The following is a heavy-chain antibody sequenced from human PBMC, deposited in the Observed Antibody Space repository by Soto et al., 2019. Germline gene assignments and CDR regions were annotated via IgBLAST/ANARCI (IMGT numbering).Heavy chain of an antibody. J-gene: IGHJ3*02. D-gene: IGHD3-3*01. CDR1: GGSISSYY. CDR2: IYYSGST. CDR3: ARVSTRRFNGAFDS. Sequence: PSETLSLTCTVSGGSISSYYWSWIRHPPGKGLEWIGYIYYSGSTNYNPSLKSRVTISVDTSKNQFSLKLSSVTAADTAVYYCARVSTRRFNGAFDSLGQGTMIIVSS. V-gene: IGHV4-59*01.